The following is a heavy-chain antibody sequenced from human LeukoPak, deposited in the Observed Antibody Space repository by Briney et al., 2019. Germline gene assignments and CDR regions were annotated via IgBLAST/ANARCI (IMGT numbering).Heavy chain of an antibody. CDR3: TSWGDTTAEYFQR. Sequence: GGFLRLSCVVSGFTFNKCWMNWVRQAPGKGLEWVAHINPDGRDKYYVDSVKGRFSIYRDNAENSMYPQMNSLRVEDTAVYYCTSWGDTTAEYFQRWGQGTLVTVSS. CDR2: INPDGRDK. J-gene: IGHJ1*01. D-gene: IGHD2-21*02. CDR1: GFTFNKCW. V-gene: IGHV3-7*01.